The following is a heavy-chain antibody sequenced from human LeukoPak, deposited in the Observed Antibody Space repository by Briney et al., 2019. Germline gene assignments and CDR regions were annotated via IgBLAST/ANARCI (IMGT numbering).Heavy chain of an antibody. D-gene: IGHD3-16*02. J-gene: IGHJ4*02. Sequence: SETLSLTCAVYGGSFSGYYWSWIRQPPGKGLEWIGEINHSGSTNYNPSLKSRVTISVDTSKNQFSLRLSSVTAADTAVYYCARYVWGSYPTFEDYWGQGTLVTVSS. CDR2: INHSGST. V-gene: IGHV4-34*01. CDR3: ARYVWGSYPTFEDY. CDR1: GGSFSGYY.